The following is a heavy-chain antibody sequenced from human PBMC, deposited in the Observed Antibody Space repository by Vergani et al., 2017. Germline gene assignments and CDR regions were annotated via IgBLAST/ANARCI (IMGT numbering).Heavy chain of an antibody. V-gene: IGHV2-5*04. J-gene: IGHJ6*03. CDR3: VYRKTGCGTTGCFYPFYYYYYRDV. D-gene: IGHD1-7*01. CDR1: GFSLNTRGVS. Sequence: QITLKESGPTLVKPTQTLTLTCTFSGFSLNTRGVSVAWIRQPPGKALDWLALIYWNDDQHYSPSLNNRVTITKDTSKNQVVLTMTNMDYVDTGTYYCVYRKTGCGTTGCFYPFYYYYYRDVGEKGTTVTVSS. CDR2: IYWNDDQ.